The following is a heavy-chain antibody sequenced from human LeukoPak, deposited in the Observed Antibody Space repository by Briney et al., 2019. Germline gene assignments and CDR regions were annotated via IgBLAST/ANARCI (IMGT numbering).Heavy chain of an antibody. CDR3: ARALTLPYYYGSGSYSGYMDV. V-gene: IGHV4-34*01. CDR1: GGSFSGYY. Sequence: SETLSLTCAVYGGSFSGYYWSWIRQPPGKGLEWIGEINHSGSTNYNPSLKSRVTISVDTSKNQFSLKLSSVTAADTAVYYCARALTLPYYYGSGSYSGYMDVWGKGTMVTVSS. CDR2: INHSGST. J-gene: IGHJ6*03. D-gene: IGHD3-10*01.